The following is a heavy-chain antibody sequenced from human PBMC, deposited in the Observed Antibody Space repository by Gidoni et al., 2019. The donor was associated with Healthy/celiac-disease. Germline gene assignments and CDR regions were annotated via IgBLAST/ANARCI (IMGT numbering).Heavy chain of an antibody. J-gene: IGHJ3*02. V-gene: IGHV3-21*01. Sequence: EVQLVESGGGLVKPGGSLRSSCAASGSTCSSYSMNWFPPASGKGLEWVSSISSSSSYINYADSVKGRFTISRDNAKNSRYLQMNSLGAEDTAVYYCARPDILTGSDAFDIWGQGTMVTVSS. D-gene: IGHD3-9*01. CDR2: ISSSSSYI. CDR1: GSTCSSYS. CDR3: ARPDILTGSDAFDI.